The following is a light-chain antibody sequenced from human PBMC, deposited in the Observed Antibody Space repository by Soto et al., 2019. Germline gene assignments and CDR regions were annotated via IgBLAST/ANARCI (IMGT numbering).Light chain of an antibody. CDR2: DVN. CDR1: SSDFAAYNY. V-gene: IGLV2-14*03. J-gene: IGLJ2*01. CDR3: TSYTTSRTLV. Sequence: QSVLTQPASVSGSPGQSITISCTGTSSDFAAYNYVSWYQQHPGKAPKLMIYDVNYRPSGVSNRFSGSKSGNTASLTISGLRAEDEADYYCTSYTTSRTLVFGGGTQLTVL.